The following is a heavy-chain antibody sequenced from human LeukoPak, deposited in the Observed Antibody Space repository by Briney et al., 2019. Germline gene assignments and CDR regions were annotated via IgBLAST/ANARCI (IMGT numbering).Heavy chain of an antibody. CDR3: AKKRDSHETLDFFDA. Sequence: GSLRLSCAASGFSFNTYGMTWVRQAPGKGLEWVSAISGSGSDTYYADSVQGRFTISRDNYKNTLSLQMDSLRAEDTAVYYCAKKRDSHETLDFFDAWGQGILVTVSS. V-gene: IGHV3-23*01. J-gene: IGHJ4*02. CDR1: GFSFNTYG. D-gene: IGHD2-15*01. CDR2: ISGSGSDT.